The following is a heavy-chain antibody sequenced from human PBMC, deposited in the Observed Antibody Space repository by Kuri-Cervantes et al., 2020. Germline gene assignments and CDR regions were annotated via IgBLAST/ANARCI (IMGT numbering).Heavy chain of an antibody. CDR3: ATRAYPDYYMDV. CDR1: GGSISSYY. J-gene: IGHJ6*03. Sequence: SETLSLTCTVSGGSISSYYWNWIRQPPGKGLEWIGYIYYSGNNNYNPSLKSRVTISADTSKNQFSLKLSSVTAADTAVYYCATRAYPDYYMDVWGKGTTVTVSS. D-gene: IGHD1-1*01. V-gene: IGHV4-59*01. CDR2: IYYSGNN.